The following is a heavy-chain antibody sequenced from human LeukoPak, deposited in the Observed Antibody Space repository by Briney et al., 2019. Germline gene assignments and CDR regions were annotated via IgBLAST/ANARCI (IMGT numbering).Heavy chain of an antibody. CDR1: GGSISTYY. J-gene: IGHJ3*02. V-gene: IGHV4-59*01. CDR3: ARRLSSGSYSGAFDI. Sequence: SETLSLTCTVSGGSISTYYWSWIRQPSGKGLEYIGYIYYSVSTNYNPSLKSRVTISVDTSKNQFSLKLSSLTAADTAVYYCARRLSSGSYSGAFDIWGQGTMVTVSS. D-gene: IGHD6-19*01. CDR2: IYYSVST.